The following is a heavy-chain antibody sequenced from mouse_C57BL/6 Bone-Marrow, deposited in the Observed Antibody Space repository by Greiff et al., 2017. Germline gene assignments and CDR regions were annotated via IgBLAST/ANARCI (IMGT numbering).Heavy chain of an antibody. CDR1: GYAFSSYW. J-gene: IGHJ4*01. D-gene: IGHD1-1*02. Sequence: QVQLKQSGAELVKPGASVKISCKASGYAFSSYWMNWVKQRPGKGLEWIGQIYPGDGDTNYNGKFKGKATLTADKSSSTAYMQLSSLTSEDSAVYFCARHYGSNYAMDYWGQGTSGTGSS. CDR3: ARHYGSNYAMDY. V-gene: IGHV1-80*01. CDR2: IYPGDGDT.